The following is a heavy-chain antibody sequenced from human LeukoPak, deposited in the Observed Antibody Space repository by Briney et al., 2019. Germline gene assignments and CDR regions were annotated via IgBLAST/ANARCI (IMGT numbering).Heavy chain of an antibody. CDR3: ARDDYINRKRFDY. CDR1: GYTFTGYY. V-gene: IGHV1-2*02. J-gene: IGHJ4*02. Sequence: ASVKVSCKTSGYTFTGYYMHWVRQAPGQGLEWMRWINPNSGGTNYAQKFQGRVTMTRDTSISTAYMDLSILRSDDTAVYYCARDDYINRKRFDYWGQGTLVTVSS. D-gene: IGHD4-11*01. CDR2: INPNSGGT.